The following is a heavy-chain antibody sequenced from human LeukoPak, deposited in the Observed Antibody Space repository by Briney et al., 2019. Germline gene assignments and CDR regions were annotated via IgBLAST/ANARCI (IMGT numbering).Heavy chain of an antibody. J-gene: IGHJ6*04. CDR2: IYPGDSDT. Sequence: GESLQISCQGSGYIFTSYWIGWVRQVPGKGLEWMGIIYPGDSDTRYSPSFQGQVTISADKSISPPYLQWSSLKASHTAMYYCARSPYSSSSYDVWGKGTTVTVSS. D-gene: IGHD6-13*01. CDR3: ARSPYSSSSYDV. V-gene: IGHV5-51*01. CDR1: GYIFTSYW.